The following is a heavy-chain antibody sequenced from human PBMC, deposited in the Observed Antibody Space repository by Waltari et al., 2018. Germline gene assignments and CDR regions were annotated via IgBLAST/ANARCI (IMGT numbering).Heavy chain of an antibody. J-gene: IGHJ2*01. CDR2: IYYSGVT. CDR1: GGSISSSSYY. CDR3: ARHPAMTIMLWYFDL. V-gene: IGHV4-39*01. D-gene: IGHD2-8*01. Sequence: QLQLQESGPGLVKPSETLSLTCTVSGGSISSSSYYWGWIRQPPGKGLEWIGSIYYSGVTYDNPSLKSRVTISVATSKNQFSLKLSSVTAADTAVYYCARHPAMTIMLWYFDLWGRGTLVTVSS.